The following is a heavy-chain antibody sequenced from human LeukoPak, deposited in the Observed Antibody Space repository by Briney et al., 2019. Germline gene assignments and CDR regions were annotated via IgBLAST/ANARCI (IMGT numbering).Heavy chain of an antibody. CDR2: INHSGST. Sequence: SETLSLTCTVSGDSISSSTYYWGWIRQPPGKGLEWIGEINHSGSTNYNPSLKSRVTIPVDTSKNQFSLKLSSVTAADTAVYYCARLTGPSYYFDYWGQGTLVTVSS. J-gene: IGHJ4*02. CDR3: ARLTGPSYYFDY. CDR1: GDSISSSTYY. D-gene: IGHD7-27*01. V-gene: IGHV4-39*07.